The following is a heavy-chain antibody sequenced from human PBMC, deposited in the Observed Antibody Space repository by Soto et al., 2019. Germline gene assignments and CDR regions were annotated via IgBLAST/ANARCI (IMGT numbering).Heavy chain of an antibody. Sequence: QVQLVQSGAEVKKPGSSVKVSCEASGGTLSRFISYPINWVRQAPGQGLEWMGGIVPNIGTVNYAQKFQGRLTSTSDKTTGTAYMELSNLRSEDTARYYWARRDTSGFLRYFDNWGQGTLVTVSS. CDR1: GGTLSRFISYP. D-gene: IGHD3-3*01. CDR2: IVPNIGTV. V-gene: IGHV1-69*06. J-gene: IGHJ4*02. CDR3: ARRDTSGFLRYFDN.